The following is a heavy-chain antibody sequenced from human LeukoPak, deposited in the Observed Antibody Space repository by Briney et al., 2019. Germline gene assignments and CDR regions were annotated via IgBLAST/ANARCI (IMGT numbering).Heavy chain of an antibody. J-gene: IGHJ4*02. D-gene: IGHD4-17*01. CDR3: AKDKSRSSYGPIDY. V-gene: IGHV3-9*01. CDR1: GFTFDDYA. CDR2: ISWNSGSI. Sequence: PGGSLRLSCAASGFTFDDYAMHWVRQAPGKGLEWVSGISWNSGSIGYADSVKGRFTISRDNAKNSLYLQMNSLRAEDTALYYCAKDKSRSSYGPIDYWGQGTLVTLSS.